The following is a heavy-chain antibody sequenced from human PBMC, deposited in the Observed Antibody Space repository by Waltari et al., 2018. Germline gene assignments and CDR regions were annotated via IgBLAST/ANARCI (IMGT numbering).Heavy chain of an antibody. CDR3: ARDAGTVAAEGDY. CDR1: GFPVSANY. Sequence: EVQLVESGGGLVQPGGSLRLSWAASGFPVSANYMSWVRQAPGKGLEWVSFIYISGSTYYADSVKGRFTISRDNSKNTLYLQMTSLRAEDTAVYYCARDAGTVAAEGDYWGQGTLVTVSS. V-gene: IGHV3-66*01. D-gene: IGHD6-19*01. J-gene: IGHJ4*02. CDR2: IYISGST.